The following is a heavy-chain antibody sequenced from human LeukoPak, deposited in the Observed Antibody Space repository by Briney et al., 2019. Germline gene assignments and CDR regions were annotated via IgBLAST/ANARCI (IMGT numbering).Heavy chain of an antibody. D-gene: IGHD1-26*01. Sequence: PSETLSLTCTVSGGSISSGDYYWGWIRQPPGKGLEWIGYIYYSGSTYYNPSLKSRVTISVDTSKNQFSLKLSSVTAADTAVYYCARDGPKSWELLDCYFDLWGRGTLVTVSS. CDR1: GGSISSGDYY. J-gene: IGHJ2*01. CDR2: IYYSGST. V-gene: IGHV4-30-4*08. CDR3: ARDGPKSWELLDCYFDL.